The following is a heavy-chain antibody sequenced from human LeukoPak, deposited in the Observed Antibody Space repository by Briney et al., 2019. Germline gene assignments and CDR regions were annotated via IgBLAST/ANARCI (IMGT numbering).Heavy chain of an antibody. J-gene: IGHJ4*02. V-gene: IGHV3-21*01. D-gene: IGHD1-26*01. CDR3: ARDVSWEHQGYYFDY. CDR1: GFTFSSYS. CDR2: ISSSSSYI. Sequence: GGSPRLSCAASGFTFSSYSMNWVRQAPGKGLEWVSSISSSSSYIYYADSVKGRFTISRDNAKNSLYLQMNSLRAEDTAVYYCARDVSWEHQGYYFDYWGQGTLVTVSS.